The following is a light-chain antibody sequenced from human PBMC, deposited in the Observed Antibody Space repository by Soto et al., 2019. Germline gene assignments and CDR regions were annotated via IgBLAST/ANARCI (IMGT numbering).Light chain of an antibody. CDR1: SSDVGDSDS. J-gene: IGLJ1*01. V-gene: IGLV2-11*01. CDR2: DVN. Sequence: QSVLTQPRSVSGSPGQSVTISCTGTSSDVGDSDSVSWYQQHPGGAPKVVIYDVNKRPSGVPGRFSGSKSGNTASLTVSGLQAEDEADYYCSSFAGSNNFPYVFGTGTKVTVL. CDR3: SSFAGSNNFPYV.